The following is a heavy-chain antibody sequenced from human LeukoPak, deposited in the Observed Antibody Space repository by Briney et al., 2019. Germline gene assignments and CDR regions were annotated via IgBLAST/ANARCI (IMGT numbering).Heavy chain of an antibody. CDR3: ARSSSWYSEVDY. V-gene: IGHV1-46*01. Sequence: GASVKVSCKASGYTFTSYYMHWVRQAPGHGLEWMGIINPSGGSTSYAQKFQGRVTITTDESTSTAYMELSSLRSEDTAVYYCARSSSWYSEVDYWGQGTLVTVSS. D-gene: IGHD6-13*01. CDR2: INPSGGST. J-gene: IGHJ4*02. CDR1: GYTFTSYY.